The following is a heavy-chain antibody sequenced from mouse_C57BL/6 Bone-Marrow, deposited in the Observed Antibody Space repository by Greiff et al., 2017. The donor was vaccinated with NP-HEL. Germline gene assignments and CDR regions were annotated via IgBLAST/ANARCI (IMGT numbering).Heavy chain of an antibody. CDR1: GYTFTSYW. D-gene: IGHD3-2*02. CDR3: ARSRLCPFAY. CDR2: IDPSDSYT. V-gene: IGHV1-59*01. J-gene: IGHJ3*01. Sequence: QVQLQQPGAELVRPGTSVKLSCKASGYTFTSYWMHWVKQRPGQGLECIGVIDPSDSYTNYNQKFKGKATLTVDTSSSTAYMQLSSLTSEDSAVYYCARSRLCPFAYWGQGTLVTVSA.